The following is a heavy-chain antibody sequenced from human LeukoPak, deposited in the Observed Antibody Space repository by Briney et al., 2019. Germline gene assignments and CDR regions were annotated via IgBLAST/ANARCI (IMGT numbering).Heavy chain of an antibody. D-gene: IGHD1-26*01. CDR3: AKDYRGSFTG. CDR2: ISTDGGST. V-gene: IGHV3-23*01. CDR1: GFTVSSYA. J-gene: IGHJ4*02. Sequence: PGGSLRLSCAASGFTVSSYAMSWVRQAPGMGLQLVSAISTDGGSTYSADSVKGRFTIFRDNSKNTLYLQMNSLRAEDTAVYFCAKDYRGSFTGWGQGTLVTVSS.